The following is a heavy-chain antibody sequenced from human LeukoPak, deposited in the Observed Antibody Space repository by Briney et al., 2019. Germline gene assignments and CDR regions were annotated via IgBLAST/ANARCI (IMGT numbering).Heavy chain of an antibody. CDR2: INAGNGNT. J-gene: IGHJ6*02. CDR1: GYTFTSYA. CDR3: ARDYYYDSSGYYHYYYYGMDV. D-gene: IGHD3-22*01. Sequence: ASVKVSCKASGYTFTSYAMHWVRQAPGQRLEWTGWINAGNGNTKYSQKFQGRVTITRDTSASTAYMELSSLRSEDTAVYYCARDYYYDSSGYYHYYYYGMDVWGQGTTVTVSS. V-gene: IGHV1-3*01.